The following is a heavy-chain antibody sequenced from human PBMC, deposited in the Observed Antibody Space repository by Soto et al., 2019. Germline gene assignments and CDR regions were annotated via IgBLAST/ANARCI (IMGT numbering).Heavy chain of an antibody. V-gene: IGHV1-18*01. CDR3: ARDQGITTFGVYSMYYYGMDV. CDR2: ISAYNGNT. J-gene: IGHJ6*02. CDR1: GYTFTSYG. D-gene: IGHD3-3*01. Sequence: ASVKVSCKASGYTFTSYGISWVRQAPGQGLEWMGWISAYNGNTNYAQKFQGRVTMTRDTSTSTVYMELSSLRSEDTAVYYCARDQGITTFGVYSMYYYGMDVWGQGTTVTVSS.